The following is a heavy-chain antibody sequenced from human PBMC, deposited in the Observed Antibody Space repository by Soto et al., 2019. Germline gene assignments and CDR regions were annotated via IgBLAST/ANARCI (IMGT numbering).Heavy chain of an antibody. D-gene: IGHD6-25*01. CDR1: GGNFNSYS. CDR2: MTAIFHTR. V-gene: IGHV1-69*01. Sequence: QVQMVQSEAEVTKPGSSLRLSCRTSGGNFNSYSINWMRRAPGRGLEWVGGMTAIFHTRNYAQKFLGRVTITADESTSTGYLERSGLTVEDTAVDYCARERAAGNHDYWGQGTPVTVSS. CDR3: ARERAAGNHDY. J-gene: IGHJ4*02.